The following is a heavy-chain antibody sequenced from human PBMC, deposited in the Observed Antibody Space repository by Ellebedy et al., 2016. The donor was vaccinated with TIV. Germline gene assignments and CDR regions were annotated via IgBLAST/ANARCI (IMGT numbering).Heavy chain of an antibody. Sequence: AASVKVSCKASGYTFTGYYMHWARQAPGQGLEWMGWINPNSGGTNYAQKFQGRVTMTRDTSISTAYMELSRLRSDDTAVYYCARGGQESSIAAAGTGAGYWGQGTLVTVSS. V-gene: IGHV1-2*02. J-gene: IGHJ4*02. CDR1: GYTFTGYY. CDR3: ARGGQESSIAAAGTGAGY. D-gene: IGHD6-13*01. CDR2: INPNSGGT.